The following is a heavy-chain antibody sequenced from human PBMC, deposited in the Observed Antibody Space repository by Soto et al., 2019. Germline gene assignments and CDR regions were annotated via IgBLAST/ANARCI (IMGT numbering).Heavy chain of an antibody. J-gene: IGHJ4*02. CDR2: ISGYNGDI. CDR3: ARVRIVGAREIDF. CDR1: GYTFNRHG. Sequence: ASVKVSCKASGYTFNRHGITWVRQAPGQGLEWMGWISGYNGDINYEQKFQGRVTLSSDTLTSTVYLELKSLRFDDTAVYYCARVRIVGAREIDFWGQGTLVTVSS. V-gene: IGHV1-18*04. D-gene: IGHD1-26*01.